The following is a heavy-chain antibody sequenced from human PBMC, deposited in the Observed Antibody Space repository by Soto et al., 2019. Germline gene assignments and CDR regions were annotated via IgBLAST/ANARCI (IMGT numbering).Heavy chain of an antibody. D-gene: IGHD3-3*01. CDR3: ARMPRYYDFWSGYHQYYYYYYGMDV. V-gene: IGHV2-70*01. Sequence: GPTLVNPTQTLTLTCTFSGFSLSTSGRCVSWIRQPPGKALEWLALIDWDDDKYYSTSLXXRXTISEDTSKNQVVLTMTNMEPVDKATYYCARMPRYYDFWSGYHQYYYYYYGMDVWGQGTTVTVSS. J-gene: IGHJ6*01. CDR2: IDWDDDK. CDR1: GFSLSTSGRC.